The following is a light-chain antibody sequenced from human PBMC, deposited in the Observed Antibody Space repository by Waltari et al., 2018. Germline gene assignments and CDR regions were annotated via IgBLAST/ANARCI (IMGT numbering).Light chain of an antibody. CDR2: KAS. J-gene: IGKJ2*01. CDR3: QQYSSYST. V-gene: IGKV1-5*03. Sequence: DIQMTQSPSTLSASRGDRVTITCRASQSISYYLAWYQHKPGKAPKLLISKASILESGVPSRFSGTGAGTEFTLTISSLQPDDLATYFCQQYSSYSTFGQGTKLEIK. CDR1: QSISYY.